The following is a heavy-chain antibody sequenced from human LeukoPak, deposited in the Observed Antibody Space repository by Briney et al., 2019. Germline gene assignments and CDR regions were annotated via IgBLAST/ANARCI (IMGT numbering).Heavy chain of an antibody. J-gene: IGHJ1*01. CDR2: ISAYNGNT. CDR1: GYTFTSYG. V-gene: IGHV1-18*01. CDR3: ARAYSSGWWPTSDFQH. Sequence: ASVKVSCKASGYTFTSYGISWVRQAPGQGLEWMGWISAYNGNTNYAQKLQGRVTMTTDTSTSTAYMELRSLRPDDTAVYYCARAYSSGWWPTSDFQHWGQGTLVTVSS. D-gene: IGHD6-19*01.